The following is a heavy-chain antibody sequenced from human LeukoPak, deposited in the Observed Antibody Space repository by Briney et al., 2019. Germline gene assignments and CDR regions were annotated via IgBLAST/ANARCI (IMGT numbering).Heavy chain of an antibody. V-gene: IGHV1-8*01. CDR1: GYTFTSYD. D-gene: IGHD3-3*01. J-gene: IGHJ3*02. CDR3: ARGRDYDFWSGYYTGIGAFDI. Sequence: ASVKVSCKASGYTFTSYDINWVRQATGQGLEWMGWMNPNSGNTGYAQKFQGRVTMTRSTSISTAYMELSSLRSEDTAVYYCARGRDYDFWSGYYTGIGAFDIWGQGTMVTVSS. CDR2: MNPNSGNT.